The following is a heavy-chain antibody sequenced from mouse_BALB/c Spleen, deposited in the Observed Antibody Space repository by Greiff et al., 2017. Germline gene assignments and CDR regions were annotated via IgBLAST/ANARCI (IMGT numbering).Heavy chain of an antibody. J-gene: IGHJ2*01. Sequence: DVHLVESGGGLVKPGGSLKLSCAASGFTFSSYAMSWVRQTPEKRLEWVASISSGGSTYYPDSVKGRFTISRDNARNILYLQMSSLRSEDTAMYYCARGAYGNFFDSWGQGTTLAVSS. CDR2: ISSGGST. D-gene: IGHD2-1*01. CDR3: ARGAYGNFFDS. CDR1: GFTFSSYA. V-gene: IGHV5-6-5*01.